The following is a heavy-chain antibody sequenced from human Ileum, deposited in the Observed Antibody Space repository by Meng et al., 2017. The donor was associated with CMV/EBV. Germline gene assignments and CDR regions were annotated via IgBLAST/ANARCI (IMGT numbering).Heavy chain of an antibody. CDR1: GFTFSSYW. CDR3: VQLLLGV. CDR2: INSDGSSI. D-gene: IGHD2-2*01. Sequence: GESLKISCAASGFTFSSYWMHWVRQAPGKGLVWASRINSDGSSISYADSVKGRFTISRDNAKNTLYLQMNSLRAEDTAVYYCVQLLLGVWGRGTTVTVSS. J-gene: IGHJ6*02. V-gene: IGHV3-74*01.